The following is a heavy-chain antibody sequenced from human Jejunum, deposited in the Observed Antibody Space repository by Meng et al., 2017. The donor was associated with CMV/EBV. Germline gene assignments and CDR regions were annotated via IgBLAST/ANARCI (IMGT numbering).Heavy chain of an antibody. CDR1: A. CDR3: AKVSYYDRSGYYVADYFEY. D-gene: IGHD3-22*01. V-gene: IGHV3-23*01. Sequence: ALSWVRQAPGKGLEWVAGISSSDISKYYADSVRGRFTISRDNSKNTVYLQMNSLRDEDTAVYYCAKVSYYDRSGYYVADYFEYWSQGTLVTVSS. J-gene: IGHJ4*02. CDR2: ISSSDISK.